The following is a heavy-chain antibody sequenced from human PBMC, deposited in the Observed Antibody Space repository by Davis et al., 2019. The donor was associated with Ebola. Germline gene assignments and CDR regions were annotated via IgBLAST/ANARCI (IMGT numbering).Heavy chain of an antibody. CDR1: GFLLSDYS. CDR2: ITKGSDAI. Sequence: GESLKTPCAAPGFLLSDYSMNWVRLPPGKGLEWITYITKGSDAIHYAASVKGRFTVSRDNAKNSLFLQMNSLTDEDSAVYYCARDYIFAFEFWGQGTQITVSS. D-gene: IGHD4-11*01. V-gene: IGHV3-48*02. CDR3: ARDYIFAFEF. J-gene: IGHJ4*02.